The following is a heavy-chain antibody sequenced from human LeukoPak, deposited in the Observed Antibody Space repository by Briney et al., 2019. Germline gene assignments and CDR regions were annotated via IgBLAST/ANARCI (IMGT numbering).Heavy chain of an antibody. Sequence: PSETLSLTCTVSGGSIPGSTYYWGWIRQPPGKGLEWIGSIYYSGNTYYNPSLKSRVTISVDTSKNQFSLKLSSVTAADTAVYYCARLSGDGYNGYYYYYMDVWVKGTTVTISS. V-gene: IGHV4-39*01. CDR2: IYYSGNT. CDR1: GGSIPGSTYY. J-gene: IGHJ6*03. D-gene: IGHD5-24*01. CDR3: ARLSGDGYNGYYYYYMDV.